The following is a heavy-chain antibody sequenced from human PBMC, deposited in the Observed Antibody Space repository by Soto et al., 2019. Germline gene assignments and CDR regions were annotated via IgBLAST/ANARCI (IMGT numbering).Heavy chain of an antibody. J-gene: IGHJ4*02. D-gene: IGHD3-9*01. CDR1: GGSISSSSYY. Sequence: PSETLSLTCTVSGGSISSSSYYWGWIRQPPGKGLEWIGSIYCSGSTYYNPSLNSRVTISVDTSKNGFSLKLSSVTAADTAVYYCARKPIYHFFAGYYSVDDWGQGTLVTVSS. CDR3: ARKPIYHFFAGYYSVDD. V-gene: IGHV4-39*01. CDR2: IYCSGST.